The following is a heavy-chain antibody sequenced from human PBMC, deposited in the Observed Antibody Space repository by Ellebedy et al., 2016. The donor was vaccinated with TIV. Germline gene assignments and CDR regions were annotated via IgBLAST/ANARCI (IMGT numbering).Heavy chain of an antibody. V-gene: IGHV1-2*06. CDR1: GYSFTGYF. CDR2: IDPNTGGT. Sequence: AASVKVSCKASGYSFTGYFIHWVRQAPGQGLEWMGRIDPNTGGTDFAQRFQDRVNMTRDTSISTAYMELTRLGSDDTAIYYCTIVISTFDFIEDHWGQGTLVTVSS. D-gene: IGHD2/OR15-2a*01. J-gene: IGHJ4*02. CDR3: TIVISTFDFIEDH.